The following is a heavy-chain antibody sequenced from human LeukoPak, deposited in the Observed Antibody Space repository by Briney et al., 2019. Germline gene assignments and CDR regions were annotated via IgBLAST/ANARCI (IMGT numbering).Heavy chain of an antibody. V-gene: IGHV1-2*02. Sequence: ASVKVSCKASGYTFTGYYMHWVRQAPGQGLEWMGWINPNSGGTNYAQKFQGRVTMTRDTSISTACMELSRLRSDDTAVYYCARERIVVVPAATTGDDAFDIWVQGTMVTVSS. CDR2: INPNSGGT. CDR3: ARERIVVVPAATTGDDAFDI. D-gene: IGHD2-2*01. CDR1: GYTFTGYY. J-gene: IGHJ3*02.